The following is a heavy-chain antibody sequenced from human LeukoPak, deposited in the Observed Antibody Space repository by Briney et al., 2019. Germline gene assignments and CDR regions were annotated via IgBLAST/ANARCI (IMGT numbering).Heavy chain of an antibody. CDR3: ARKLAWGAFDA. V-gene: IGHV3-74*03. CDR1: GFTFSSEW. D-gene: IGHD3-16*01. J-gene: IGHJ3*01. Sequence: PGRSLRLSCAASGFTFSSEWMHWVRQAPGKGLVWVSHINSDGSTTTYADSVRGRFTISRDNAKNTLYLQMSSLTGEDTAFYYCARKLAWGAFDAWGQGTLVTVSS. CDR2: INSDGSTT.